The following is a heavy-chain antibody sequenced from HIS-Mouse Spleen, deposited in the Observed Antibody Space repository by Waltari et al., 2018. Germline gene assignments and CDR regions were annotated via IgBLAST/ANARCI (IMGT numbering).Heavy chain of an antibody. CDR2: INPNSGGK. CDR3: ARGTILNWFDP. J-gene: IGHJ5*02. V-gene: IGHV1-2*02. D-gene: IGHD3-3*01. CDR1: GYTFTGYY. Sequence: QVQLVQSGAEVKKPGASVKVSCKASGYTFTGYYMHWVRQAPGQGLEWRGWINPNSGGKNYAQKFQGRVTMTRDTSISTAYMELSRLRSDDTAVYYCARGTILNWFDPWGQGTLVTVSS.